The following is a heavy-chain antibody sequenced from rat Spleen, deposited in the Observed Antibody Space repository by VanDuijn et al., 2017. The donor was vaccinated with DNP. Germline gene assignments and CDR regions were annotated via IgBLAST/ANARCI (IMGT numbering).Heavy chain of an antibody. Sequence: EVQLVESGGGLVQPGRSLKLSCAASGFTFSNYGMHWIRQAPTKGLEWVATISTSCGSTYYRDSVKGRFTISRDNAKSTLYLQMDSLRSEDTATYYCTTLNWDWGQGVMVTVSS. CDR3: TTLNWD. J-gene: IGHJ2*01. D-gene: IGHD5-1*01. V-gene: IGHV5-19*01. CDR1: GFTFSNYG. CDR2: ISTSCGST.